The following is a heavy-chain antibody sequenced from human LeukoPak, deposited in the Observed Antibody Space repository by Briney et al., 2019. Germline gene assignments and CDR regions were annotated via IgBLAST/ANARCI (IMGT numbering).Heavy chain of an antibody. CDR2: IYTSGST. CDR1: GDSISSGSYY. Sequence: SETLSLTCTVSGDSISSGSYYWSWIRQPAGKGLEWIGHIYTSGSTNYNPSLRSRVTISVDTSKNQFSLKLTSVTAADTAVYYCASETYYYDSSGYYIFDNWGQGTLVTVSS. D-gene: IGHD3-22*01. V-gene: IGHV4-61*09. CDR3: ASETYYYDSSGYYIFDN. J-gene: IGHJ4*02.